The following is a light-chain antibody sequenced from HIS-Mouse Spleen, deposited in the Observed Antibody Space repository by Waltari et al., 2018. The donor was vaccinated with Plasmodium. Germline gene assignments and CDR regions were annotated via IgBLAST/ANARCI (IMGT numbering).Light chain of an antibody. J-gene: IGKJ2*01. CDR3: QQYNNPRTT. CDR1: QSVSSN. V-gene: IGKV3-15*01. Sequence: EIVMTQSPATQSVSPGERATLSCRASQSVSSNLAWYQQKPGQAPRLLIYGASTRATGIPARFSGSGSGTEFTLTISSLQSEDFAVYYCQQYNNPRTTFGQGTKLEIK. CDR2: GAS.